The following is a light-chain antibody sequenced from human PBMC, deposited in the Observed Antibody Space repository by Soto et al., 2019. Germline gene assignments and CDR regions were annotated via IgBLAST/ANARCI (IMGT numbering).Light chain of an antibody. Sequence: QSALTQPASVSGSPGQSITISCTGTSSDVGSYNLVSWYQQRPGKAPKLMIYEGNKRPSGVSNRFSGSKSGNTASLTISGLQADDEADYYCCSCPGGTNDVVFGGGTKLTVL. CDR2: EGN. J-gene: IGLJ2*01. CDR1: SSDVGSYNL. V-gene: IGLV2-23*01. CDR3: CSCPGGTNDVV.